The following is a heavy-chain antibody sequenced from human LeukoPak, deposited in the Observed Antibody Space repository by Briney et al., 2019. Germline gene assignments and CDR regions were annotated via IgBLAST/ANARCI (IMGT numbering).Heavy chain of an antibody. CDR3: ARVRDRSGWYWFDP. CDR1: GFTFSDYY. CDR2: ISSSGSTI. D-gene: IGHD6-19*01. V-gene: IGHV3-11*01. Sequence: GGSLRLSCAASGFTFSDYYMSWIRQAPGKGLEWVSYISSSGSTIYYADSVKGRFTISRDNAKSSLYLQMNSLRAEDTAVYYCARVRDRSGWYWFDPWGQGTLVTVSS. J-gene: IGHJ5*02.